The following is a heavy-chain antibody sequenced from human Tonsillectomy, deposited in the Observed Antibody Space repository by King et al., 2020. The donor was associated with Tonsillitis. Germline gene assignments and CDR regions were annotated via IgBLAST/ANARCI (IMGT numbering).Heavy chain of an antibody. CDR1: GGSISSSSYY. Sequence: LQLQESGPGLVKPSETLSLTCTVSGGSISSSSYYWGWIRQPPGKGLVWIGSVYYSWSTYYNPSLRSRVTISVDMSKNAFTLKLSSVTAADTAVFFCARHPRGGLLLFGKDIQFDYWGQGTLVTVSS. D-gene: IGHD3-22*01. J-gene: IGHJ4*02. CDR3: ARHPRGGLLLFGKDIQFDY. V-gene: IGHV4-39*01. CDR2: VYYSWST.